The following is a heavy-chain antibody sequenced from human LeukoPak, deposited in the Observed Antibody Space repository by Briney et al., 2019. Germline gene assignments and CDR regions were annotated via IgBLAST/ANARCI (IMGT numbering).Heavy chain of an antibody. Sequence: SVKVSCKASGGTFSSYAISWVRQAPGQGLEWMGGIIPIFGTANYAQKFQGRVTITADESTSTAYMELSSLRSEDTAVCYCASEGDYGDYGTGYYYYYMDVWGKGTTVTISS. V-gene: IGHV1-69*13. CDR2: IIPIFGTA. CDR1: GGTFSSYA. CDR3: ASEGDYGDYGTGYYYYYMDV. J-gene: IGHJ6*03. D-gene: IGHD4-17*01.